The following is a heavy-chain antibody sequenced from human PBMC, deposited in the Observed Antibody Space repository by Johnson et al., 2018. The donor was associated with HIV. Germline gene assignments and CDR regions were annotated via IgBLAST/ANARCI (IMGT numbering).Heavy chain of an antibody. V-gene: IGHV3-30-3*02. CDR2: ISNDGRNK. CDR3: AKSIAAAGTNAFDI. CDR1: GFTFSSYS. Sequence: QVQLVESGGGVVQPARSLRLSCAASGFTFSSYSMHWVRQAPGKGLEWVAGISNDGRNKYYADSVKGRFTISRDNSKNTLFLQMNSLRAEDTSVYYCAKSIAAAGTNAFDIWGQGTMVTVSS. J-gene: IGHJ3*02. D-gene: IGHD6-13*01.